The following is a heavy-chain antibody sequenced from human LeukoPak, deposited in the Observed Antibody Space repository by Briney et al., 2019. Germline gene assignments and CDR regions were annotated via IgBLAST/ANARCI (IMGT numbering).Heavy chain of an antibody. D-gene: IGHD4-17*01. CDR3: ARGPTTVKSPFDY. CDR2: IYYSGST. V-gene: IGHV4-31*03. Sequence: PSQTLSLTCTVSGGSISSGGYYWSWIRQHPWKGLEWIGYIYYSGSTYYNPSLKSRVTISVDTSKNQFSLKLSSVTAADTAVYYCARGPTTVKSPFDYWGQGTLVTVSS. CDR1: GGSISSGGYY. J-gene: IGHJ4*02.